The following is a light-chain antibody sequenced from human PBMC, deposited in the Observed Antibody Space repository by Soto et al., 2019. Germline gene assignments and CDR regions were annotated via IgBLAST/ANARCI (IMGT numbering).Light chain of an antibody. Sequence: QSVVTQPPGVSADRGQKVTISCSGCRANIVGNTVSWYQQLPGTAPKLLMCDDNMRAAGILDQFSRSVSGVAAAVGVAGFQTGDSADHYCGSWDSSLSASVFGHGTKVTVL. CDR1: RANIVGNT. CDR3: GSWDSSLSASV. J-gene: IGLJ1*01. V-gene: IGLV1-51*01. CDR2: DDN.